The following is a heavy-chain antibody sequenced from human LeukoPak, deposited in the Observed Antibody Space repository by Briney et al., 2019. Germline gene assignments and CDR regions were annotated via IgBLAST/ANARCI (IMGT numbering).Heavy chain of an antibody. V-gene: IGHV1-2*04. CDR2: INPNSGGT. J-gene: IGHJ6*02. D-gene: IGHD3-10*01. CDR3: ARGGLYGSGSRHYYYGMDV. CDR1: GYTFTGYY. Sequence: ASVKVSCKASGYTFTGYYMHWVRQAPGQGLEWMGWINPNSGGTNYAQKFQGWVTMTRDMSISTAYMELSRLRSDDTAVYYCARGGLYGSGSRHYYYGMDVWGQGTTVTVSS.